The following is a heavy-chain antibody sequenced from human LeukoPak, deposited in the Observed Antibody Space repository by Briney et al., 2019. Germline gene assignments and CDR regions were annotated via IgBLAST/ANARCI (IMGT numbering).Heavy chain of an antibody. Sequence: GGSLRLSRAASGFTFSSYAMSWVRQAPGKGLEWVSSISGSGGSPYYAGSVKGRFTISRDNSKNTLYLQMNSLRAEDTAVYYCATPTTVTTDIWGQGTMVTVSS. J-gene: IGHJ3*02. D-gene: IGHD4-17*01. CDR3: ATPTTVTTDI. CDR1: GFTFSSYA. CDR2: ISGSGGSP. V-gene: IGHV3-23*01.